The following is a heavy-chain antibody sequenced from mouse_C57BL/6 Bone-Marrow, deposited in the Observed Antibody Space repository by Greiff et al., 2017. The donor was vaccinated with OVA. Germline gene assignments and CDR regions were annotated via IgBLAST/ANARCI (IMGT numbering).Heavy chain of an antibody. CDR3: AKNYRYYAMDY. Sequence: QVQLQQSGPGLVQPSQSLSITCTVSGFSLTSYGVHWVRQSPGKGLEWLGVIWRGGSTDYNEAFMSRLSITKDNSQSQVFFKMNSLQADDTAIYYCAKNYRYYAMDYWGQGTSVTVSS. V-gene: IGHV2-5*01. CDR2: IWRGGST. CDR1: GFSLTSYG. J-gene: IGHJ4*01.